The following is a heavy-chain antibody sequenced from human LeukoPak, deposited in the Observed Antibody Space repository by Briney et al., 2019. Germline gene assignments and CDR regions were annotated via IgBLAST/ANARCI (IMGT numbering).Heavy chain of an antibody. CDR3: ARGAQDTAMVTPLDY. V-gene: IGHV1-69*01. CDR2: IIPIFGTA. CDR1: GGTFSSYA. J-gene: IGHJ4*02. Sequence: SVKVSCKASGGTFSSYAISWVRQAPGQGLEWMGGIIPIFGTANYAQKFQGRVTITAGESTSTAYMELSSLRSEDTAVYYCARGAQDTAMVTPLDYWGQGTLVTVSS. D-gene: IGHD5-18*01.